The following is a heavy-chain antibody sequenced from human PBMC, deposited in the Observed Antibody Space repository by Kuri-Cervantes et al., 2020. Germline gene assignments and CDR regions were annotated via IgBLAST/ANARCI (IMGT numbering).Heavy chain of an antibody. CDR1: GFTFSSYS. V-gene: IGHV3-21*01. Sequence: GGSLRLSCAASGFTFSSYSMNWVRQAPGKGLEWVSSISSSSSYIYYADSVKGRFTISRDNAKNSLYLQMNSLRAEDTAVYYCARGKYYDFWSGIVYYYYGMDVWGQGTTVTVSS. J-gene: IGHJ6*02. D-gene: IGHD3-3*01. CDR2: ISSSSSYI. CDR3: ARGKYYDFWSGIVYYYYGMDV.